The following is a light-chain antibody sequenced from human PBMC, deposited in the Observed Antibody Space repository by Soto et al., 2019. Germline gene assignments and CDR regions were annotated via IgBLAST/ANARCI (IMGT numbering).Light chain of an antibody. Sequence: EIVLTQSPATLSLSPGERATLSCRASQSIRSNLAWYQHKPGQAPRLLIYDASNRATGIPGRFSGSGSGTDFTLTISNPEPEDFAVYYCQQRDNWPWTFGQGAKVEIK. CDR3: QQRDNWPWT. J-gene: IGKJ1*01. V-gene: IGKV3-11*01. CDR2: DAS. CDR1: QSIRSN.